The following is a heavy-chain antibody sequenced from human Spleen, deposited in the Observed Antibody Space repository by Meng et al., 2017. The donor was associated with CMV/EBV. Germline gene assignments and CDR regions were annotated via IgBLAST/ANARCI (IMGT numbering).Heavy chain of an antibody. V-gene: IGHV3-11*01. CDR2: ISSSGSTI. D-gene: IGHD2-2*01. J-gene: IGHJ6*02. Sequence: GGPLRLSCAASGFTFSDYYMSWIRQAPGKGLEWVSYISSSGSTIYYADSVKGRFTISRDNAKTSLYLQMNSLRAEDTAVYYCARDVIVVVPAGTRYYYYGMDVWGQGTTVTVSS. CDR1: GFTFSDYY. CDR3: ARDVIVVVPAGTRYYYYGMDV.